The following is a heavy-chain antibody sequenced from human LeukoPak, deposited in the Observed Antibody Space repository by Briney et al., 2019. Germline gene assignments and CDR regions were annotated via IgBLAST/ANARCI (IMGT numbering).Heavy chain of an antibody. D-gene: IGHD1-26*01. CDR1: GGSISSHY. CDR2: IYYSGST. J-gene: IGHJ3*02. V-gene: IGHV4-59*11. Sequence: SETLSLTCTVSGGSISSHYWSWIRQPPGKGLEWIGYIYYSGSTNFNPSLKSRVTISVDTSKNQFSLKLSSVTAADTAVYYCARTEGAAFDIWGQGTMVTVSS. CDR3: ARTEGAAFDI.